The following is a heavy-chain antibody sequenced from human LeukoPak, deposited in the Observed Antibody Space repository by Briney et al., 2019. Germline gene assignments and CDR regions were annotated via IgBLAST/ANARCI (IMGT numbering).Heavy chain of an antibody. CDR3: ARGTTRYYVAY. CDR1: GFTFNTYT. D-gene: IGHD3-10*02. V-gene: IGHV3-69-1*01. Sequence: GGSLRLSCAASGFTFNTYTMRWVRQAPGQGLEWISSIGIGGSTYYADSVKGRFTISRDNAKNSLYLQMNSLRAEDTAVYYCARGTTRYYVAYWGQGTLVTVSS. CDR2: IGIGGST. J-gene: IGHJ4*02.